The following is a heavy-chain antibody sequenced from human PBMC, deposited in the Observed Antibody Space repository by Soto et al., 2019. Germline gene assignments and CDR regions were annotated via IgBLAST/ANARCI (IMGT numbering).Heavy chain of an antibody. V-gene: IGHV4-34*01. Sequence: PSETLSLTCAVYGGSFSGYYWSWIRQPPGKGLEWIGEINHSGSTNYNPSLKSRVTISVDTSKNQFSLKLSSVTAADTAVYYCARGGKHNLRYFDWLLPYYFDYWGQGTLVTVSS. CDR1: GGSFSGYY. CDR3: ARGGKHNLRYFDWLLPYYFDY. D-gene: IGHD3-9*01. CDR2: INHSGST. J-gene: IGHJ4*02.